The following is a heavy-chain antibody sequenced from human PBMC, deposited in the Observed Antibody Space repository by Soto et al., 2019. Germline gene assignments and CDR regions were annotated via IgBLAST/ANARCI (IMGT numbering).Heavy chain of an antibody. D-gene: IGHD5-12*01. J-gene: IGHJ4*02. Sequence: GSLSLSCAASGFTFSSYAMSWVRQAPGKGLEWVSGISGTGGRTYYADFVKGRFTISRDNSKNTLYLQMNSLRAEDTALYYCAKWAFYSGYDLAEGYYFDYWGQGTLVTVSS. CDR1: GFTFSSYA. CDR2: ISGTGGRT. CDR3: AKWAFYSGYDLAEGYYFDY. V-gene: IGHV3-23*01.